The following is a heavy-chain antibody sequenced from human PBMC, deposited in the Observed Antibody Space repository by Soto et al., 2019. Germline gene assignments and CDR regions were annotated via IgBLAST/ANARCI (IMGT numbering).Heavy chain of an antibody. CDR3: VRGHVRGNDRHFDY. D-gene: IGHD3-16*02. J-gene: IGHJ4*02. Sequence: EVQLAESGGGLVQPGGSLRLSCTASGFTFSSPWMHWVRQAPGKGLVWVSRIIGDGNEITYADSVKGRFTISRDNAKNTVILQMNSLRAEDTAVYYCVRGHVRGNDRHFDYWGQGTLVTVSS. CDR1: GFTFSSPW. V-gene: IGHV3-74*01. CDR2: IIGDGNEI.